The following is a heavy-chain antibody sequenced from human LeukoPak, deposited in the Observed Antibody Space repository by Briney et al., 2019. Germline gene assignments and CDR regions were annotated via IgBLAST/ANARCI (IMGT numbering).Heavy chain of an antibody. Sequence: GASVKVSCKASGYTFTSYGISWVRQAPGQGLEWMGWISAYNGNTNYAQKLQGRVTMTTDTSTSTAYMELRSLRSDDTAVYYCARVGQTVDTAMGYDYWGQGTLVTVSS. V-gene: IGHV1-18*01. CDR2: ISAYNGNT. J-gene: IGHJ4*02. CDR1: GYTFTSYG. D-gene: IGHD5-18*01. CDR3: ARVGQTVDTAMGYDY.